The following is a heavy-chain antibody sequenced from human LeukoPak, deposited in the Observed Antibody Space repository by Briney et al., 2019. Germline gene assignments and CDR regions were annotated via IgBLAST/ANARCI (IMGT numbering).Heavy chain of an antibody. V-gene: IGHV3-73*01. CDR3: TRFDYDSSGPPDY. CDR1: GFTFSGSA. CDR2: IRSKANSYAT. Sequence: GGSLRLSCAASGFTFSGSAMHWVRQASGKGLEWVGRIRSKANSYATAYAASVKGRFTISRDDSKNTAYLQMNSLKTEDTAVYYCTRFDYDSSGPPDYWGQGTLVTVSS. D-gene: IGHD3-22*01. J-gene: IGHJ4*02.